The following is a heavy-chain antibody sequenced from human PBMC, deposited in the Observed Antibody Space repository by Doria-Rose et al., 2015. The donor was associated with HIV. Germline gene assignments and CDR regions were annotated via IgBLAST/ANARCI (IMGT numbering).Heavy chain of an antibody. CDR1: GVSLSSPGMG. D-gene: IGHD6-13*01. CDR2: IFSDDES. Sequence: SGPVQVKPTETLTLTCTVSGVSLSSPGMGVSWIRQPPGKALEWLANIFSDDESSYKTSPKSRLTISRGTSKSQVVLTMTDMDPVDTATYYCARIKSSRWYHKYYFDFWGQGTLVIVSA. V-gene: IGHV2-26*01. CDR3: ARIKSSRWYHKYYFDF. J-gene: IGHJ4*02.